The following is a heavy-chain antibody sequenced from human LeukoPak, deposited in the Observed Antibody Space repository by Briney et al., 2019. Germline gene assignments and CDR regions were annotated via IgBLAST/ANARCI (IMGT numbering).Heavy chain of an antibody. CDR2: INTGTGNP. D-gene: IGHD3-10*01. CDR1: GYTFTNYA. J-gene: IGHJ4*02. Sequence: ASVKLSCKASGYTFTNYAMNWVRQAPGQGLEWMGWINTGTGNPTYAQGFTGRFVFSLGTSVSTTYLQINSLKAEDTAVYYCATIGASFFDYWGQGTLVTVSS. V-gene: IGHV7-4-1*02. CDR3: ATIGASFFDY.